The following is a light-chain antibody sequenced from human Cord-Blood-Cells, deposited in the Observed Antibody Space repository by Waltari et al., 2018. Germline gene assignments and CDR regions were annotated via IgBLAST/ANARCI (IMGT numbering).Light chain of an antibody. CDR1: SSDVGGYNY. Sequence: QSALTQPASVSGSPGQSITISCTGTSSDVGGYNYVSWYQQHPGKAPKLMIYDVSNRPSGVSNRFSGSKSGNTASLTISGLQAEDEADYYCSSYTSSSINVVFCGGTKLTVL. CDR2: DVS. V-gene: IGLV2-14*01. J-gene: IGLJ2*01. CDR3: SSYTSSSINVV.